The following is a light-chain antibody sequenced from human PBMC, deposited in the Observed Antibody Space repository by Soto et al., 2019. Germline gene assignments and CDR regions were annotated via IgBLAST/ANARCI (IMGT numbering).Light chain of an antibody. CDR2: HAS. CDR1: QSISNW. CDR3: QQLFDSPIT. Sequence: DIQMTQSPSTLPASEGDRVTITCGASQSISNWLAWYQHKPGTAPKLLIYHASTLESGVPSRFSATVSGTEFSLTITSLQPEDFATYYCQQLFDSPITFGQGTQLEIK. J-gene: IGKJ5*01. V-gene: IGKV1-5*01.